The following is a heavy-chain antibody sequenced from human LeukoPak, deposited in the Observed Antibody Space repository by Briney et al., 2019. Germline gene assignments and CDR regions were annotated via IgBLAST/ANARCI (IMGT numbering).Heavy chain of an antibody. V-gene: IGHV4-4*02. CDR1: GDSISSSYW. Sequence: SETLSLTCAVSGDSISSSYWWTWVRQPPGKGLEWIGEIYHSGTTNYNPSLKSRVTISVDKSKNHFSLNLNSVTAADTAVYYCARHYARYFDYWGQGTLVTVSS. D-gene: IGHD3-16*01. J-gene: IGHJ4*02. CDR3: ARHYARYFDY. CDR2: IYHSGTT.